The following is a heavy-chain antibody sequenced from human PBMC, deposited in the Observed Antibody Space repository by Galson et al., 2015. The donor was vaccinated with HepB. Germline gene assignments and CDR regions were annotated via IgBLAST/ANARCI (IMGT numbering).Heavy chain of an antibody. D-gene: IGHD6-19*01. CDR1: GFTFSSYA. CDR2: ISGSGGST. V-gene: IGHV3-23*01. Sequence: SLRLSCAASGFTFSSYAMSWVRQAPGKGLEWVSAISGSGGSTYYADSVKGRFTISRDNSKNTLYLQMNSLRAEDTAVYYCANGRNQPGSGWYGPLDYWGQGTLVTVSS. CDR3: ANGRNQPGSGWYGPLDY. J-gene: IGHJ4*02.